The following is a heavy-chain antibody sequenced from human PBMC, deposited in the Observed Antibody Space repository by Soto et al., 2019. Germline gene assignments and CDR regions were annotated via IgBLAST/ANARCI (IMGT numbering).Heavy chain of an antibody. D-gene: IGHD2-2*03. V-gene: IGHV4-39*01. CDR3: ARLNGYCISTNCHGYYGMDV. CDR1: GGFVSSSSYS. J-gene: IGHJ6*02. Sequence: SETLSLTCTVSGGFVSSSSYSWGWIRQSPGKGLEWIGTIYSSENTYYNPSLLSRVTISVDTSKNEFSLRLSSVTAADTAVYYCARLNGYCISTNCHGYYGMDVWRQGTPVTVSS. CDR2: IYSSENT.